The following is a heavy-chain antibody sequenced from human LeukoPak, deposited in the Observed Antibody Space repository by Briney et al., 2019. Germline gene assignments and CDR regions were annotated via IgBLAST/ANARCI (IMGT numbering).Heavy chain of an antibody. CDR1: GYTFTIYG. D-gene: IGHD5-18*01. Sequence: ASVKVSCKASGYTFTIYGINWVRQAPGQGLEWMGWISAYNGNTNYALKLQGRVTMTTDTSTSTAYMELRSLRSDDTAVYYCARGDTAMAPGYMDVWGKGTTVTVSS. V-gene: IGHV1-18*01. CDR2: ISAYNGNT. CDR3: ARGDTAMAPGYMDV. J-gene: IGHJ6*03.